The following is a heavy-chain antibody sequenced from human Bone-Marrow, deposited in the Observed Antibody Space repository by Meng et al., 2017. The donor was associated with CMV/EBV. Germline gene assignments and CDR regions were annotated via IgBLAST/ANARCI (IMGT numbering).Heavy chain of an antibody. CDR1: GGSISSYY. V-gene: IGHV4-59*01. Sequence: SETLSLTCTVSGGSISSYYWSWIRQPPGKGLEWIGYIYYSGSTNYNPSLKSRVTISADTSKNQFSLNLSSVTAADTALYYCARGRGFLEWFFDYWGQGTLVTVS. J-gene: IGHJ4*02. CDR3: ARGRGFLEWFFDY. D-gene: IGHD3-3*01. CDR2: IYYSGST.